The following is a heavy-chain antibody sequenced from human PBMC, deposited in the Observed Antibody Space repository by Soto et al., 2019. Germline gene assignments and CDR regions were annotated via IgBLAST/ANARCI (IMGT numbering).Heavy chain of an antibody. J-gene: IGHJ4*02. D-gene: IGHD2-15*01. CDR1: GGSINNYY. CDR2: IYYSGST. V-gene: IGHV4-59*01. Sequence: SETLSLTCTVSGGSINNYYWSWIRQPPGKGLEWIGYIYYSGSTSYNPSPKSRVTISVDTSKNQFSLKLSSVIAADTAVYYCARAGAATLSDYWGQGTLVTVSS. CDR3: ARAGAATLSDY.